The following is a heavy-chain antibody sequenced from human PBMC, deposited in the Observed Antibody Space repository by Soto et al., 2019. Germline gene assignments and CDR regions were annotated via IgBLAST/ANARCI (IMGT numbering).Heavy chain of an antibody. CDR2: ISGSGGST. V-gene: IGHV3-23*01. D-gene: IGHD2-2*01. J-gene: IGHJ4*02. CDR1: GFNFSSYA. Sequence: GGSLRLSCAASGFNFSSYAMSWVRQAPGKGLEWVSAISGSGGSTYYADSVKGRFTISRDNSKNTLYLQMNSLRAEDTAVYYCAKSIVVVPAATRNYYYWGQGTLVTVSS. CDR3: AKSIVVVPAATRNYYY.